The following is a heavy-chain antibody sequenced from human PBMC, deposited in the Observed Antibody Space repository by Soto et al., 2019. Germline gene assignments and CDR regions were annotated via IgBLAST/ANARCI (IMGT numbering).Heavy chain of an antibody. CDR3: ARSYSSSWYSR. V-gene: IGHV4-34*01. CDR2: INHSGST. D-gene: IGHD6-13*01. CDR1: GGSFSGYY. Sequence: SSETLSLTCAVYGGSFSGYYWSWIRQPPGKGLEWIGEINHSGSTNYNPSLKSRVTISVDTSKNQFSLKLSSVTAADTAVYYCARSYSSSWYSRWGQGTLVTVSS. J-gene: IGHJ4*02.